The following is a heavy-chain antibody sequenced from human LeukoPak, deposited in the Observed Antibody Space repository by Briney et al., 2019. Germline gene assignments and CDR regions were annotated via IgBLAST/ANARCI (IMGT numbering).Heavy chain of an antibody. CDR1: GFTFSTYD. CDR2: IGKGGDT. CDR3: ARGALGFDY. V-gene: IGHV3-13*04. J-gene: IGHJ4*02. Sequence: GGSLILSCAASGFTFSTYDMHWVRHAAGKGLEWVSGIGKGGDTYYAGSVKGRFTTSRENAKRSVYLQMNNLRAGDTAVYYCARGALGFDYWGQGTLVTVSS.